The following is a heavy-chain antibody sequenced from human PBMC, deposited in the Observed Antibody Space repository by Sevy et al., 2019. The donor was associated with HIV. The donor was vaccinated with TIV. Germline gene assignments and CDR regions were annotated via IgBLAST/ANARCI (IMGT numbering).Heavy chain of an antibody. CDR3: AKMYCTYGVCFFDY. J-gene: IGHJ4*02. CDR1: GYTFTGYY. CDR2: INPNSGGT. V-gene: IGHV1-2*02. Sequence: ASVKVSCKASGYTFTGYYMHWVRQAPGQGLEWMGWINPNSGGTKYAQKFQGRVTMTRDTSISTAYMELSSPRSDDTAGYYCAKMYCTYGVCFFDYWGQGTLVTVSS. D-gene: IGHD2-8*01.